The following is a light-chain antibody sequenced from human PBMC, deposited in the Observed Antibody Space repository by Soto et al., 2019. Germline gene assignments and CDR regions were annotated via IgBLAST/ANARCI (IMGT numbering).Light chain of an antibody. CDR3: QSYDRNLRGWV. Sequence: QSVLAQPPSVSGAPGQRVTISCSNIGAAYDVHWYQQLPGPAPKLLIFGNSRRPSGVPDRFSGAKSGTSASLAITGLQAEDEADYYCQSYDRNLRGWVFGGGTKVTVL. CDR1: SNIGAAYD. CDR2: GNS. J-gene: IGLJ3*02. V-gene: IGLV1-40*01.